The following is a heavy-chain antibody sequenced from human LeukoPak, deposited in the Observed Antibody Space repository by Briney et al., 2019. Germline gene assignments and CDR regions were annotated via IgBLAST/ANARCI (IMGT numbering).Heavy chain of an antibody. Sequence: GGSLRLSCAASGFIFSDYGMHWVRQDPGKGLGWVSVIYSGGSTYYADSVKGRFPISRDNSKNTLYLQMKSLRAEDTAVYYCARRPRGGPYFYGMDVWGQGTTVTVSS. CDR3: ARRPRGGPYFYGMDV. J-gene: IGHJ6*02. CDR1: GFIFSDYG. D-gene: IGHD3-10*01. V-gene: IGHV3-66*04. CDR2: IYSGGST.